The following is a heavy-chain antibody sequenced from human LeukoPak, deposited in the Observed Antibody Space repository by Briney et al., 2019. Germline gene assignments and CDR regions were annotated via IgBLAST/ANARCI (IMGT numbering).Heavy chain of an antibody. CDR2: ISYDGSNK. Sequence: GRSLRLSCAASGFTFSSYAMHWVRQAPGKGLEWVAAISYDGSNKYYADSVKGRFTISRDNSKNTLYLQMNSLRAEDTAVYYCARDQISMVRGVIITGYYYGMDVWGQGTTVTVSS. D-gene: IGHD3-10*01. J-gene: IGHJ6*02. CDR3: ARDQISMVRGVIITGYYYGMDV. CDR1: GFTFSSYA. V-gene: IGHV3-30*04.